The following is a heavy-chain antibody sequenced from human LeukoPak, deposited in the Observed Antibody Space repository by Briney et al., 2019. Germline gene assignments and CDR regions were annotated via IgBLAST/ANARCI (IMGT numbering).Heavy chain of an antibody. CDR1: GFTFSSYA. CDR2: ISSSGSTI. D-gene: IGHD3-22*01. CDR3: ARDSYDSSGYYFDY. V-gene: IGHV3-48*03. J-gene: IGHJ4*02. Sequence: GGSLRLSCAASGFTFSSYAMNWVRQAPGKGLEWVSYISSSGSTIYYADSVKGRFTISRDNAKNSLYLQMNSLRAEDTAVYYCARDSYDSSGYYFDYWGQGTLVTVSS.